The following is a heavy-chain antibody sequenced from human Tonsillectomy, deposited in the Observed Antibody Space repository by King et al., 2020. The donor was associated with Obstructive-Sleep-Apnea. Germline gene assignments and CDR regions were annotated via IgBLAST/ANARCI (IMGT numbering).Heavy chain of an antibody. D-gene: IGHD4-23*01. CDR2: INHSGST. Sequence: VQLQQWGAGLLKPSETLSLTCAVYGGSFSGYYWSWIRQPPGKGLEWIGEINHSGSTIYNPSLKSRVTMSVDTSKNQFSLNLSSVTAADAAVYYCATLVTAGYWGQGTLVSVSS. J-gene: IGHJ4*02. V-gene: IGHV4-34*01. CDR1: GGSFSGYY. CDR3: ATLVTAGY.